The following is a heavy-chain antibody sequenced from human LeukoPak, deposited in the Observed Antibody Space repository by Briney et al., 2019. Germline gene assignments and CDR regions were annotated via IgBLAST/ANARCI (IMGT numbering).Heavy chain of an antibody. J-gene: IGHJ4*02. CDR1: GFTVSTNY. D-gene: IGHD6-19*01. Sequence: QPGGSLRLSCAASGFTVSTNYMSWVRQAPGKGLEWVSAISGSGGSTYYADYVKGRFTISRDNSKNTLYLQMNSLRAEDTAVYYCAKGLARVAVAGANFDYRGQGTLVTVSS. V-gene: IGHV3-23*01. CDR3: AKGLARVAVAGANFDY. CDR2: ISGSGGST.